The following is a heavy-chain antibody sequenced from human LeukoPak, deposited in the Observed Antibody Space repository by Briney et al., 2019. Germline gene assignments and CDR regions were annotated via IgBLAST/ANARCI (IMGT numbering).Heavy chain of an antibody. V-gene: IGHV3-23*01. Sequence: PGGFLRLSCAASGFTFSSSWMSWVRQAPGKGLEWVSAISGSGGSTYYADSVKGRFTISRDNSKNTLYLQMNSLRAEDTAVYYCAKGEHSGSYRTGGYWGQGTLVTVSS. D-gene: IGHD1-26*01. J-gene: IGHJ4*02. CDR3: AKGEHSGSYRTGGY. CDR1: GFTFSSSW. CDR2: ISGSGGST.